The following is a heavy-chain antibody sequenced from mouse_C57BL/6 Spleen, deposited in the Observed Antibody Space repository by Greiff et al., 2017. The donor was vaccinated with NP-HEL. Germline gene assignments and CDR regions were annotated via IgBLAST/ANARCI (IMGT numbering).Heavy chain of an antibody. CDR1: GYAFSSYW. Sequence: VQLQQSGAELVKPGASVKISCKASGYAFSSYWMNWVKQRPGKGLEWIGQIYPGDGDTNYNGKFKGKATLTADKSSSTAYMQLSSLTSEVSAVYLCAIRGTTVGFDYWGQGTTLTVSS. CDR3: AIRGTTVGFDY. D-gene: IGHD1-1*01. V-gene: IGHV1-80*01. J-gene: IGHJ2*01. CDR2: IYPGDGDT.